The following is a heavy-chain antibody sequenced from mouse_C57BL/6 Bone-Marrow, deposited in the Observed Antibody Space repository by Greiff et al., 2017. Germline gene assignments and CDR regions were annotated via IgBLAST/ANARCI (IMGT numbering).Heavy chain of an antibody. CDR1: GYTFTSYW. CDR3: ARVGYSNYGYFDV. CDR2: INPSNGGT. Sequence: VQLQQPGTELVKPGASVKLSCKASGYTFTSYWMHWVKQRPGQGLEWIGNINPSNGGTNYNEKFKSKATLTVDKSSSTAYMQLSSLTSEDSAVYYCARVGYSNYGYFDVWGTGTTVTVSS. J-gene: IGHJ1*03. D-gene: IGHD2-5*01. V-gene: IGHV1-53*01.